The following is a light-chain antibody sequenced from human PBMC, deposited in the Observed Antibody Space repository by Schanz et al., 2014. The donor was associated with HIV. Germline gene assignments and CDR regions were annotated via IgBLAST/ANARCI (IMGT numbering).Light chain of an antibody. CDR3: QSYDGTLRAVV. V-gene: IGLV1-44*01. Sequence: QSVLTQPPSASGTPGQKVTISCSGSTSNIGSNPVNWYQQLPGTAPKVLISTDGGRPSGVPDRFSVSRSGDSASLVISSLRSEDEADYYCQSYDGTLRAVVFGGGTKLTVL. J-gene: IGLJ2*01. CDR1: TSNIGSNP. CDR2: TDG.